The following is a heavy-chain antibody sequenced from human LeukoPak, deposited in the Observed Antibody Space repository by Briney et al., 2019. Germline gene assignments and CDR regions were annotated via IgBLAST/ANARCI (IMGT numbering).Heavy chain of an antibody. J-gene: IGHJ3*02. Sequence: GGSLRLSCAASGFTFSSYWMHWVRHAPGKGLVWVSRINSDGSSTSYADSVKGRFTISRDNAKNTLYLQMNSLRAEDTAVYYCARDDYYGSGSYPHDASDIWGQGTMVTVSS. D-gene: IGHD3-10*01. CDR1: GFTFSSYW. V-gene: IGHV3-74*01. CDR3: ARDDYYGSGSYPHDASDI. CDR2: INSDGSST.